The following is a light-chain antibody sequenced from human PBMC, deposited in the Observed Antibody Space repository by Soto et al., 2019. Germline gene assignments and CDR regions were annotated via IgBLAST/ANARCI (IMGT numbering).Light chain of an antibody. J-gene: IGLJ3*02. CDR1: SFNIGSNT. CDR2: YNN. CDR3: AACDDSLDGIWV. Sequence: QSVLTQPPSVSGTPGQRVAIACSGSSFNIGSNTVNWYQQLPRMAPKLLIYYNNERPSGVPDRFSGSKSGTSASLAISGLQSEDEADYFCAACDDSLDGIWVFGGWTKLTVI. V-gene: IGLV1-44*01.